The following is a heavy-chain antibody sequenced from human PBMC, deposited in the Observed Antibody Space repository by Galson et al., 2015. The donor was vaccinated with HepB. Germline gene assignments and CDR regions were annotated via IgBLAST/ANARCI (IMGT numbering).Heavy chain of an antibody. Sequence: SLRLSCAASGFSFSSYTMSWVRQAPGKGLEWVSSITPTANYIYYAGSLRGRFSISRDNAKNSLFLHMNSLRAEDTAVYYCTREVDWARSDYWGQGTLVTVSS. CDR1: GFSFSSYT. V-gene: IGHV3-21*01. J-gene: IGHJ4*02. CDR3: TREVDWARSDY. CDR2: ITPTANYI. D-gene: IGHD3-9*01.